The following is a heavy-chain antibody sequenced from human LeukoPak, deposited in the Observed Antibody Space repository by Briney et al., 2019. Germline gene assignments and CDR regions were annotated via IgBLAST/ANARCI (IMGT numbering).Heavy chain of an antibody. CDR2: ISSSSSYI. Sequence: PGGSLRLSCAASGLTFSSHWMHWVRQAPGKGLEWVSSISSSSSYIYYADSVKGRFTISRDNAKNSLYLQMNSLRAEDTAVYYCARLVVPAAMDVWGQGTTVTVSS. J-gene: IGHJ6*02. CDR3: ARLVVPAAMDV. D-gene: IGHD2-2*01. V-gene: IGHV3-21*01. CDR1: GLTFSSHW.